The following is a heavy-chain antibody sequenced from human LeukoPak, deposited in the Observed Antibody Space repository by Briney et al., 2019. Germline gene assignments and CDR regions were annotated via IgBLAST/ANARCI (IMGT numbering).Heavy chain of an antibody. Sequence: SETLSLTCTVSGGPISSYYWSWIRQPAGKGLEWIGRIYPSGSTNYNPSLKSRVTISVDTSKNQFSLKLSSVTAADTAVYYCARARGEYYYDSSGYYYGYAFDIWGQGTMVTVSS. CDR1: GGPISSYY. CDR3: ARARGEYYYDSSGYYYGYAFDI. CDR2: IYPSGST. V-gene: IGHV4-4*07. J-gene: IGHJ3*02. D-gene: IGHD3-22*01.